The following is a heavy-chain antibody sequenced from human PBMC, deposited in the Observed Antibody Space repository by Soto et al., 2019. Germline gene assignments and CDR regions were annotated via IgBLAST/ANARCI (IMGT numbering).Heavy chain of an antibody. Sequence: EVQLVESGGGLFRPGGSLRLSCAASGFTFSGFYMTWVRQAPGKGRQWVAVISSGGSKYYADSVKGRFTISRDNTKNTLYLEMNSLRAEDTAVYYCARDTFGGAYDFLHGGQGTLVTVSS. D-gene: IGHD3-3*01. J-gene: IGHJ4*02. CDR1: GFTFSGFY. V-gene: IGHV3-66*01. CDR2: ISSGGSK. CDR3: ARDTFGGAYDFLH.